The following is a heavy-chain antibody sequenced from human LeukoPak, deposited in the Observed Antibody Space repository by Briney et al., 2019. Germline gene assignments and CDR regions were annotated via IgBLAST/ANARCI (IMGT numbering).Heavy chain of an antibody. CDR3: AAGEHPTPEYFQH. Sequence: GGSLRLSCAASGFTFSSYSMNWVRQAPGKGLEWVSSISSSSSYIYYADSVKGRFTISRDNAKNSLYLQMNSLRAEDTAVYYCAAGEHPTPEYFQHWGQGTLVTVSS. CDR1: GFTFSSYS. V-gene: IGHV3-21*01. D-gene: IGHD3-10*01. J-gene: IGHJ1*01. CDR2: ISSSSSYI.